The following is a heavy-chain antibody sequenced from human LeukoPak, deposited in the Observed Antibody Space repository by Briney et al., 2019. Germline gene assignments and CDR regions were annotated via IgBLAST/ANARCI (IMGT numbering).Heavy chain of an antibody. Sequence: SETLSLTCTVSGGSTSSYYWSWIRQPPGKGLEWIGYIYYSGSTNYNPSLKSRVTISVDTSKNQFSLKLSSVTAADTAVYYCARQIYGGNSIDYWGQGTLVTVSS. CDR3: ARQIYGGNSIDY. D-gene: IGHD4-23*01. CDR1: GGSTSSYY. V-gene: IGHV4-59*01. J-gene: IGHJ4*02. CDR2: IYYSGST.